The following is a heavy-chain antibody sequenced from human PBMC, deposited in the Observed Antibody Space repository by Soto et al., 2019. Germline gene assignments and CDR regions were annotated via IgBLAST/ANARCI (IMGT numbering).Heavy chain of an antibody. CDR3: AREEASSAPLDI. Sequence: SETLSLTCTVSGGSISSYYWSWIRQPPGKGLEWIGYIYYSGSTNYNPSLKSRVTISVDTSKNQFSLKLSSVTAADTAVYYCAREEASSAPLDIWGQGTMVTVSS. J-gene: IGHJ3*02. V-gene: IGHV4-59*01. CDR2: IYYSGST. CDR1: GGSISSYY.